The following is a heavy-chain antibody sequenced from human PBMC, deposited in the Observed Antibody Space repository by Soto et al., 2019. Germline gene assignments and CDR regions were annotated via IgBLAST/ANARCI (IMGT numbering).Heavy chain of an antibody. CDR1: GGTLSSYT. J-gene: IGHJ5*02. CDR3: ARDRKPDIVVVPAATSNWFDP. Sequence: SVKVSCKASGGTLSSYTISWVRQAPGQGLEWMGRIIPILGIANYAQKFQGRVTITADKSTSTAYMELSSLRSEDTAVYYCARDRKPDIVVVPAATSNWFDPWGQGTLVTVSS. V-gene: IGHV1-69*04. D-gene: IGHD2-2*01. CDR2: IIPILGIA.